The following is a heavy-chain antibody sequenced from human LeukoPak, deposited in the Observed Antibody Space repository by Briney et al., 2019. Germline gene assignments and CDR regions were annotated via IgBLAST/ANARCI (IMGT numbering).Heavy chain of an antibody. CDR2: ISSSGSTI. Sequence: GGSLRLSCAASGFTFSDYYMSWIRQAPGKGLEWVSYISSSGSTIYYADSVKGRFTIPRDNAKNSLYLQMNSLRAEDTAVYYCARLREYTPVSYGMDVWGQGTTVTVSS. D-gene: IGHD2/OR15-2a*01. J-gene: IGHJ6*02. CDR3: ARLREYTPVSYGMDV. V-gene: IGHV3-11*01. CDR1: GFTFSDYY.